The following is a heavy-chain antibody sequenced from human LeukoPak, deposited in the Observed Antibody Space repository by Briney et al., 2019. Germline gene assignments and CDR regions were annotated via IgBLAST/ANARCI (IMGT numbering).Heavy chain of an antibody. CDR1: GFTFSSYA. CDR2: ISGSGGST. J-gene: IGHJ4*02. D-gene: IGHD3-22*01. CDR3: ARGRYYDNSVYYYFDY. V-gene: IGHV3-23*01. Sequence: GGSLRLSCAPSGFTFSSYAMSWVRQAPGTGLAWVSAISGSGGSTYYADSVKGRFTISRDTSKNTLYLQMNSLRAEDTAVYYCARGRYYDNSVYYYFDYWGQGTLVTVSS.